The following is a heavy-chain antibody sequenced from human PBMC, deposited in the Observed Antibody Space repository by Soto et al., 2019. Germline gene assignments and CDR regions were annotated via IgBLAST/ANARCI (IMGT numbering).Heavy chain of an antibody. CDR3: AKDRNYYDSSGYYLLFDY. Sequence: GGSLRLSCAASGFTFSSYAMSWVRQAPGKGLEWVSAISGSGGSTYYADSVKGRFTISRDNSKNTLYLQMNSLRAEDTAVYYCAKDRNYYDSSGYYLLFDYWGQGTLVTVSS. D-gene: IGHD3-22*01. CDR1: GFTFSSYA. CDR2: ISGSGGST. V-gene: IGHV3-23*01. J-gene: IGHJ4*02.